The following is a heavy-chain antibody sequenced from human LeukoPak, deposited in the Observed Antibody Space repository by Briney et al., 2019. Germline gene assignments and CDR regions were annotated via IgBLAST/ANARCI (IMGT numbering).Heavy chain of an antibody. D-gene: IGHD7-27*01. CDR1: GYTFTSYD. V-gene: IGHV1-8*01. J-gene: IGHJ4*02. CDR3: ARGPPNWGYDY. Sequence: ASVKVSCKASGYTFTSYDFNWVQQATGQRPEWMGWMSPNSGDTGYAQKFQDRVTMTRNTSISTAYMELSSLRSDDTAVYYCARGPPNWGYDYWGPGTLVTVSS. CDR2: MSPNSGDT.